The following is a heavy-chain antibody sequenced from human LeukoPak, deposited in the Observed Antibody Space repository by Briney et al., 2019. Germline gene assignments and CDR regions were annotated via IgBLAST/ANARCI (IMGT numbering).Heavy chain of an antibody. CDR2: ITTYNGNT. CDR1: GYTFTSYG. Sequence: GASVKVSCKTSGYTFTSYGISWVRQAPGQGLEWMGWITTYNGNTNYAQKLQGRVTMTTDTSTSTAYMELRSLRSDDTAVYYCARETTLTLHDYWGQGTLVTVSS. V-gene: IGHV1-18*01. CDR3: ARETTLTLHDY. J-gene: IGHJ4*02. D-gene: IGHD4-17*01.